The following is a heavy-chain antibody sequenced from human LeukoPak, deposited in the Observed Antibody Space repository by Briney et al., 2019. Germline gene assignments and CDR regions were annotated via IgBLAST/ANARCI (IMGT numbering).Heavy chain of an antibody. D-gene: IGHD3-22*01. CDR1: GFTFSSYW. V-gene: IGHV3-7*01. J-gene: IGHJ4*02. CDR2: IKQDGSEK. CDR3: ARESRYYDSSGEYYFDY. Sequence: GGSLRLSCAASGFTFSSYWMSWVRQAPGKGLEWVANIKQDGSEKYYVDSVKGRFTISRDNAKNSLYLQMNSLRAEDTAVYYCARESRYYDSSGEYYFDYWGQGTLVIISS.